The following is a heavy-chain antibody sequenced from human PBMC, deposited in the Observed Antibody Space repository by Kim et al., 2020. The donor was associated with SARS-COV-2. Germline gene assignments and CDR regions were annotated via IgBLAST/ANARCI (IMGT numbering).Heavy chain of an antibody. CDR3: ARGQYCSSTSCRARVAFDI. V-gene: IGHV1-3*01. Sequence: KFQGRVTITRDTSASTAYMELSSLRSEDTAVYYCARGQYCSSTSCRARVAFDIWGQGTMVTVSS. J-gene: IGHJ3*02. D-gene: IGHD2-2*01.